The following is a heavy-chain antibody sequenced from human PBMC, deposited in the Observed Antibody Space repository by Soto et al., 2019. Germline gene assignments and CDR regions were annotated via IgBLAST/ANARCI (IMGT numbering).Heavy chain of an antibody. CDR1: GFSISSFG. D-gene: IGHD3-22*01. CDR2: TSYDGSDK. Sequence: PLRLSYSASGFSISSFGMHWVSKDPGKGVEWVAVTSYDGSDKFYADSVKGRFTISRDNSKNTLYLQMNSLRAEDTAVYYCAKPYYYDSRAYSYFGSWGQGTLVPGSS. V-gene: IGHV3-30*18. J-gene: IGHJ4*02. CDR3: AKPYYYDSRAYSYFGS.